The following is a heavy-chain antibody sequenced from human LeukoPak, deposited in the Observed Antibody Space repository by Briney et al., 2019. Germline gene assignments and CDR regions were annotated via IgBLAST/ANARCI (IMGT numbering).Heavy chain of an antibody. CDR2: IRNKAYGGTT. CDR3: TRFTITATVGEYFDP. J-gene: IGHJ5*02. CDR1: GFTFGDYA. V-gene: IGHV3-49*03. Sequence: GGSLRLSCTASGFTFGDYAMSWFRQAPGKGLEWVGFIRNKAYGGTTEYAASVKGRFTISRDDSKSIAYLQMNSLKIEDTAVYYCTRFTITATVGEYFDPWGQGTLVTVSS. D-gene: IGHD1-7*01.